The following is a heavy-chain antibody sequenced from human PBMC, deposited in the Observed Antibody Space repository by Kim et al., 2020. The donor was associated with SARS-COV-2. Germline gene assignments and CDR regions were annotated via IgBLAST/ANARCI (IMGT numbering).Heavy chain of an antibody. J-gene: IGHJ4*02. Sequence: YYVDSVTGRFTISRDNAKNSMYLQMSSLRAEDTAVYYCARDKTYSRALGYWGQGTLVTVSS. CDR3: ARDKTYSRALGY. D-gene: IGHD6-13*01. V-gene: IGHV3-7*01.